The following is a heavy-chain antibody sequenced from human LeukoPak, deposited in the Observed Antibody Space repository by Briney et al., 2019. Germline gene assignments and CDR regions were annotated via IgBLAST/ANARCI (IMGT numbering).Heavy chain of an antibody. CDR1: GGSISSSSYY. J-gene: IGHJ6*03. CDR2: IYYSGST. V-gene: IGHV4-39*07. CDR3: ARDLEQLVLWGYYYYYYMDV. D-gene: IGHD6-6*01. Sequence: SETLSLTCTVFGGSISSSSYYCGWIRQPPGKGLEWSGGIYYSGSTYYNPSLKSRVTISVDTSKNQVSLTLSSVTAADTAVYYCARDLEQLVLWGYYYYYYMDVWCKGTTVTVSS.